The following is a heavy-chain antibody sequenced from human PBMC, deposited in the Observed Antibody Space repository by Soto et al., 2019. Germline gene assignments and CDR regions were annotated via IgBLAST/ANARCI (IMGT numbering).Heavy chain of an antibody. CDR1: GFTFSSYW. D-gene: IGHD3-22*01. V-gene: IGHV3-7*03. Sequence: GGSLRLSCAASGFTFSSYWMSWVRQAPGKGLEWVANIEQDGSEKYYVDSVKGRFTISRDNAKNSLYLQMNSLRAEDTAVYYCAVTYDSSGYYSCFDYWGQGTLVTVSS. CDR3: AVTYDSSGYYSCFDY. CDR2: IEQDGSEK. J-gene: IGHJ4*02.